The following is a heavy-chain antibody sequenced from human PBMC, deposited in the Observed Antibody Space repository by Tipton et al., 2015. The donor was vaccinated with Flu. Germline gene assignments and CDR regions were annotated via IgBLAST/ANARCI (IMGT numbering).Heavy chain of an antibody. V-gene: IGHV4-59*01. Sequence: TLSLTCTVSGGSISSYYWSWIRQPPGKGLEWIGYIYYSGSTNYNPPLKSRVTISVDTSKNQFSLKLSSVTAADTAVYYCARSAKNYDFWSGSSHYMDVWGKGTTVTVSS. CDR2: IYYSGST. D-gene: IGHD3-3*01. CDR1: GGSISSYY. CDR3: ARSAKNYDFWSGSSHYMDV. J-gene: IGHJ6*03.